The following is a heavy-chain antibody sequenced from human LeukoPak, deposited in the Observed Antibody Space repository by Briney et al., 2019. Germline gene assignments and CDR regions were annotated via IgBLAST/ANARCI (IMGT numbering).Heavy chain of an antibody. CDR1: GFTFTNAW. CDR3: ARGYSSANACDS. D-gene: IGHD5-12*01. CDR2: VKSQSDGVTS. J-gene: IGHJ5*01. V-gene: IGHV3-15*01. Sequence: GGSLRLSCAASGFTFTNAWMSWVRQAPGRELEWVGFVKSQSDGVTSVYAAPVKGRFTISRDDSKNTLCLQKSSVKTEDTAVYYCARGYSSANACDSSGQGTLVTVSS.